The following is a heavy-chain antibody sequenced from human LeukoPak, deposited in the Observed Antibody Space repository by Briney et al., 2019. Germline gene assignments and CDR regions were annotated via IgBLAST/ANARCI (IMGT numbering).Heavy chain of an antibody. Sequence: GASAKVSCTASGYTFTSYYMHWVRQAPVQGLEWMGIINPSGGGTSYAQKCQGRGTMTRSTSTCRVYMELSSLRTEDTAVYYCARYSYPTRGIVVVPALDYWGQGTLVTVSS. V-gene: IGHV1-46*01. CDR2: INPSGGGT. CDR3: ARYSYPTRGIVVVPALDY. CDR1: GYTFTSYY. D-gene: IGHD3-22*01. J-gene: IGHJ4*02.